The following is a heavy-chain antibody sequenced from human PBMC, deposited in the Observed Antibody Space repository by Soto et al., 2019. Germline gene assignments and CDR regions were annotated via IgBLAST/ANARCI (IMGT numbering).Heavy chain of an antibody. CDR3: ARDKLGVGYYFDS. J-gene: IGHJ4*02. D-gene: IGHD2-8*01. Sequence: GGSLRLSCTASGFNFIIYSMNWVRQAPGKGLEWLSYISSSSSTMYYADSVKGRFNISRDDANNSVYLQMNSLRDEDTAVYYCARDKLGVGYYFDSWGQGTMVTVSS. V-gene: IGHV3-48*02. CDR1: GFNFIIYS. CDR2: ISSSSSTM.